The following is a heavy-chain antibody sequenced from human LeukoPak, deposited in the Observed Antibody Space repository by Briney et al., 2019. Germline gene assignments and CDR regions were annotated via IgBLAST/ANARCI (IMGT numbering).Heavy chain of an antibody. D-gene: IGHD4-23*01. V-gene: IGHV3-21*04. CDR1: GFTFSSYS. CDR2: ITTSSAYI. Sequence: PGGSLRLSCAASGFTFSSYSMSWVRQAPGKGLEWVSSITTSSAYISYAESVKGRFTISRDNSKNTLYLQMNRLRAEDTAVYYCAKVSTVVTEFDYWGQGTLVTVSS. J-gene: IGHJ4*02. CDR3: AKVSTVVTEFDY.